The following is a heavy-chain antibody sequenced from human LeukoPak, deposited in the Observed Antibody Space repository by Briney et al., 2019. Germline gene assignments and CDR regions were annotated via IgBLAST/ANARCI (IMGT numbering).Heavy chain of an antibody. CDR1: GFTFSSYE. Sequence: GGSLRLSCAASGFTFSSYEMSWVRQAPGKGLEWVSYISTSGSPIDYGNSVKGRLTISRDNAKNSLYLQMNSLRAEDTALYYCARRGFYDTSGYLFDYWGQGTLVTVSS. CDR3: ARRGFYDTSGYLFDY. D-gene: IGHD3-22*01. CDR2: ISTSGSPI. V-gene: IGHV3-48*03. J-gene: IGHJ4*02.